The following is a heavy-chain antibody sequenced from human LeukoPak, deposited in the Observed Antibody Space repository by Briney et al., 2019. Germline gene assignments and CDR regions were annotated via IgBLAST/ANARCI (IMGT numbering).Heavy chain of an antibody. J-gene: IGHJ6*04. V-gene: IGHV5-10-1*01. Sequence: GESLRISCKGSGYSFTSYWISWMRQMPGKGLEWMGRIDPSGSYTNYSPSFQGHVTISADKSISTAYLQWSSLKASDTAMYYCARQVVVVPAAIGYYYYYGMDVWGKGTTVTVSS. CDR2: IDPSGSYT. CDR3: ARQVVVVPAAIGYYYYYGMDV. D-gene: IGHD2-2*01. CDR1: GYSFTSYW.